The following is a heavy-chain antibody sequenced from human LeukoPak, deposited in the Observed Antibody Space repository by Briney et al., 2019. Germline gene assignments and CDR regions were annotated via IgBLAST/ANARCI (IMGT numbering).Heavy chain of an antibody. CDR1: GFTFSSYW. CDR3: AKAHGSGSFLDY. V-gene: IGHV3-7*03. D-gene: IGHD3-10*01. CDR2: IKQDGSEK. Sequence: GGSLRLSCAASGFTFSSYWMSWVRQAPGKGLEWVANIKQDGSEKYYVDSVKGRFTISRDNSKNTLYLQMNSLRAEDTAVYYCAKAHGSGSFLDYWGQGTLVTVSS. J-gene: IGHJ4*02.